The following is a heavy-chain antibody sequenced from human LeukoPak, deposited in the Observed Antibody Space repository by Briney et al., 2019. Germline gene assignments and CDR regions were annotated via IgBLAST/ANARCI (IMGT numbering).Heavy chain of an antibody. D-gene: IGHD3-22*01. J-gene: IGHJ4*02. CDR1: GGSISSYY. CDR3: ARDGYYYDSSGYYGFDY. CDR2: IYTSGST. Sequence: SETLSLTCTVSGGSISSYYWSWIRQPAGKGLEWIGRIYTSGSTNYNPSLKSRVTMSVGTSKNQFSLKLSSVTAADTAVYYCARDGYYYDSSGYYGFDYWGQGTLVTVSS. V-gene: IGHV4-4*07.